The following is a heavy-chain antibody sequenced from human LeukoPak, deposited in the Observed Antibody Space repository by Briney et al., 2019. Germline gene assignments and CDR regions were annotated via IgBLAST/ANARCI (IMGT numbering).Heavy chain of an antibody. CDR3: AKGTSDSSGYSDAFDI. Sequence: GGSLRLSCAASGFTFSSYSMNWVRQAPGKGLEWVSSISSSSSYIYYADSVKGRFTICRDNAKNSLYLQMNSLRAEDMALYYCAKGTSDSSGYSDAFDIWGQGTMVTVSS. J-gene: IGHJ3*02. CDR1: GFTFSSYS. D-gene: IGHD3-22*01. V-gene: IGHV3-21*04. CDR2: ISSSSSYI.